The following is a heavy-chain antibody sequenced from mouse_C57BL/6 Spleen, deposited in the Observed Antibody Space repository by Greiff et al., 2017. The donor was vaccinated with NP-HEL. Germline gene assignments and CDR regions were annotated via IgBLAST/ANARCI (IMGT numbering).Heavy chain of an antibody. D-gene: IGHD2-2*01. J-gene: IGHJ1*03. CDR2: LHPNRGST. Sequence: VQLQESGAELVKPGASVKLSCKASGYTFTSYWMHWVKQRPGQGLEWIGMLHPNRGSTNYNEKFKSKATLTVDKSSSTAYMQLSSLSAEDSSVYYCARWVTKDWYFDFWGTGTTVTVSS. CDR3: ARWVTKDWYFDF. V-gene: IGHV1-64*01. CDR1: GYTFTSYW.